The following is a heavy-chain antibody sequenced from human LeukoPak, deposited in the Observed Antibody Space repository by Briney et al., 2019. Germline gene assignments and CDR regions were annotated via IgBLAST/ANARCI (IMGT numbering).Heavy chain of an antibody. J-gene: IGHJ4*02. CDR3: ARGENSGLFDY. V-gene: IGHV1-46*01. D-gene: IGHD3-10*01. CDR2: INPSGGGT. Sequence: ASVKVSCKASGYTFTTYFIHWVRQAPGQGLEWMGMINPSGGGTIYAQNFQGRVTMTRDTSTSTVYMDLSSLRSEDTALYYCARGENSGLFDYWGQGTLVTVSS. CDR1: GYTFTTYF.